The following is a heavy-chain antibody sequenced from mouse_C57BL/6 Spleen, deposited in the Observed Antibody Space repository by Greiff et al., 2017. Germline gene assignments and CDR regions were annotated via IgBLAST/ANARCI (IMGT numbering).Heavy chain of an antibody. V-gene: IGHV10-3*01. CDR1: GFTFTTYS. CDR3: VRAQTDQGFDY. D-gene: IGHD3-2*02. J-gene: IGHJ2*01. Sequence: EVKLVESGGGLVQPTGSLKLSCAASGFTFTTYSMHWVRQAPGKGLEWVARIRSKSSNSATYYSDSVKARFTISRDDSQSMLYLQMNTLKTEDTAMYYCVRAQTDQGFDYWGQGTTLTVSS. CDR2: IRSKSSNSAT.